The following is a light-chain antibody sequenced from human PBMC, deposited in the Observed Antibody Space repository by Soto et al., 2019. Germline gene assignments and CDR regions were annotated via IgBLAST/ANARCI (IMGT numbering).Light chain of an antibody. CDR1: QSVSNR. J-gene: IGKJ1*01. Sequence: EIVMTQSPATLSVSPGERATLSCRASQSVSNRLAWYQQRPGQAPRLLIYRASARATGIPARFSGSGSGTEFTLTISSLQSEDFAVYYCQQYGSSLWTFGQGTKVEIK. CDR2: RAS. CDR3: QQYGSSLWT. V-gene: IGKV3-15*01.